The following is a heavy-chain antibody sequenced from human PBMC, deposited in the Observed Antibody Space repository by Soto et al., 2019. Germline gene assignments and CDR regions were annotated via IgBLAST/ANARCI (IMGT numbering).Heavy chain of an antibody. Sequence: HPGGSLRLSCAASGFTFSSYAMSWVRQAPGKGLEWVSAISGSGGSTYYADSVKGRFTISRDNSKNTLYLQMNSLRAEDTAVYYCAKLPSRWFGDPLTGDYYYGMDVWGQGTTVTVSS. D-gene: IGHD3-10*01. V-gene: IGHV3-23*01. CDR1: GFTFSSYA. J-gene: IGHJ6*02. CDR3: AKLPSRWFGDPLTGDYYYGMDV. CDR2: ISGSGGST.